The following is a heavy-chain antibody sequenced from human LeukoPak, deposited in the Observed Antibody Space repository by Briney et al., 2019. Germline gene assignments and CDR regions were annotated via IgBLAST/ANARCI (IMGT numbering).Heavy chain of an antibody. CDR3: ARGYSRSWYQAVVYIWLDP. D-gene: IGHD6-13*01. CDR2: ISYSGST. CDR1: GGSISSYY. V-gene: IGHV4-59*01. J-gene: IGHJ5*02. Sequence: SETLSLTCTVSGGSISSYYWNWIRHPPGKGLEWIGYISYSGSTNYNPSLKSRVTISVDTSKNQFSLNLTSVTAADTAVYYCARGYSRSWYQAVVYIWLDPWGQGTLVTVSS.